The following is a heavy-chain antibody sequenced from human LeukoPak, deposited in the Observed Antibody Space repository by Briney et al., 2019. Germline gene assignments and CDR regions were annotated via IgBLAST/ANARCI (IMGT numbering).Heavy chain of an antibody. J-gene: IGHJ5*02. CDR1: GGSISSFY. V-gene: IGHV4-59*01. Sequence: SETLSLTCTVSGGSISSFYWSWIRQPPGKGLEWIGYIYYTGSTNYNSSLKSRVTISVDTSKNQFSLKLSSVTAADTAVYYCARGLDSSSWYYWFDPWGQGTLVTVSS. D-gene: IGHD6-13*01. CDR2: IYYTGST. CDR3: ARGLDSSSWYYWFDP.